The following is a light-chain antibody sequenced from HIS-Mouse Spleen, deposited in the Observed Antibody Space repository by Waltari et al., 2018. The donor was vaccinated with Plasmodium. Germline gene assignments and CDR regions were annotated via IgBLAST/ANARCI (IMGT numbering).Light chain of an antibody. CDR2: GAS. Sequence: ELVMTQSPATLSLSPGERASLSCRASQSVSSNLAWYQQKPGQAPRLLIYGASTSATGIPARFSGSGSGTEFTLTISSLQSEDFAVYYCQQYNNWSFTFGPGTKVDIK. V-gene: IGKV3-15*01. CDR3: QQYNNWSFT. CDR1: QSVSSN. J-gene: IGKJ3*01.